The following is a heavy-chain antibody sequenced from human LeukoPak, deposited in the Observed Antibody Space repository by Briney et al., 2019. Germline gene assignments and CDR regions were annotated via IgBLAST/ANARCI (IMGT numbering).Heavy chain of an antibody. J-gene: IGHJ4*02. D-gene: IGHD2-2*01. Sequence: SETLSLTCTVSGGSISNYYWTWIRRPAGKGLEWIGRIYTSGSTNYDPSVKSRVTMSVDTSKNQFSLKLSSVTAADTAVYYCARSPTNPPYYFDSWGQGTLVTVSS. CDR1: GGSISNYY. CDR3: ARSPTNPPYYFDS. CDR2: IYTSGST. V-gene: IGHV4-4*07.